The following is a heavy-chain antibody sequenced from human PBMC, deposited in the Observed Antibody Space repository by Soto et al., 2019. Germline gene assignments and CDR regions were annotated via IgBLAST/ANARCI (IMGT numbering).Heavy chain of an antibody. Sequence: SETLSLTCTVSGGSISSSTYCWGWIRQPPGKGLEWIGNIYYSGSTYYNPPLKSRVTISVDTSKNQFSLKLSSVTAADTAVYYCGRDRRFGNGYNLGFDYWGQGALVTVSS. CDR1: GGSISSSTYC. CDR3: GRDRRFGNGYNLGFDY. V-gene: IGHV4-39*02. D-gene: IGHD5-12*01. J-gene: IGHJ4*02. CDR2: IYYSGST.